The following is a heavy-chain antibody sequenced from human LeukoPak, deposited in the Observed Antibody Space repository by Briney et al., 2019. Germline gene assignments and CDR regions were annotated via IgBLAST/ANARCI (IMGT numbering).Heavy chain of an antibody. J-gene: IGHJ4*02. V-gene: IGHV3-23*01. D-gene: IGHD3-3*01. Sequence: WGSLRLSCAASGFTFSSYGLSWLRQAPGKGLEWVSTISGSGGSTYYADSVKGRFTISRDNPKNTLSLQMNSLRAEDTAVYYCAKGSAYTEFWGQGPLVTVSS. CDR1: GFTFSSYG. CDR3: AKGSAYTEF. CDR2: ISGSGGST.